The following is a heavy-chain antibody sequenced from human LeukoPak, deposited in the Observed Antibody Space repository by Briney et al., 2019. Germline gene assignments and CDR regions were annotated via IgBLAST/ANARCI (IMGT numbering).Heavy chain of an antibody. CDR3: ARPEDYDSSGYSSYFQY. V-gene: IGHV4-39*07. CDR1: GGSVNSSRYY. Sequence: SSETLSLTCTVSGGSVNSSRYYWSSIRQPPGRGLERLGEINHSGSTKYNPSLKSRVTISVDTSKNQFSLKLSSVSAADTAVYYCARPEDYDSSGYSSYFQYWGQGTLVTVSS. CDR2: INHSGST. J-gene: IGHJ1*01. D-gene: IGHD3-22*01.